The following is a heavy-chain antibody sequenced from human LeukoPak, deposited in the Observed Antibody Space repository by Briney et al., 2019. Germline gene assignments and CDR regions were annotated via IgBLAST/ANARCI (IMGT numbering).Heavy chain of an antibody. CDR2: IISTFDTA. CDR1: GGTFSSYA. Sequence: SSVKVSCKASGGTFSSYAISWVRHAPGQGLEWMGGIISTFDTANYAQKFQGRVTITADESTSTAYMELSSLRSEDTAVYYCASHYYGSGSYDYWGQGTLVTVSS. D-gene: IGHD3-10*01. V-gene: IGHV1-69*01. CDR3: ASHYYGSGSYDY. J-gene: IGHJ4*02.